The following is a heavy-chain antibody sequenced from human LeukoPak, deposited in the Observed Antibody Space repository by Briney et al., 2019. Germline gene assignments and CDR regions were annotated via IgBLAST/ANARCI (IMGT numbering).Heavy chain of an antibody. J-gene: IGHJ3*02. CDR3: AGGAFDI. V-gene: IGHV4-39*01. CDR1: GGSISSSSYY. CDR2: IYYSGST. Sequence: SETLSLTCTVSGGSISSSSYYWGWIRQPPGKGLEWIGSIYYSGSTYYNPSLKSRVTISVDTSKNQFSLKLSSVTAADTAVSYCAGGAFDIWGQGTMVTVSS.